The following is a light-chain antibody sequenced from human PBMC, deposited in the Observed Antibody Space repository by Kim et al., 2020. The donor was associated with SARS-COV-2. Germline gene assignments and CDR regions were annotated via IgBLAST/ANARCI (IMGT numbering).Light chain of an antibody. V-gene: IGLV3-1*01. CDR2: QDS. Sequence: SPEQTASITCSGDKLGDKYACWYQQKPRQSPLLVIYQDSKRPSGIPERFSGSNSGNTATLTISGTQAMDEADYYCQAWDSSTAVFGGGTQLTVL. J-gene: IGLJ3*02. CDR1: KLGDKY. CDR3: QAWDSSTAV.